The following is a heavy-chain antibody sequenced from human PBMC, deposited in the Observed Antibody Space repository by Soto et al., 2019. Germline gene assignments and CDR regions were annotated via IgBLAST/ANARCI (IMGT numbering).Heavy chain of an antibody. CDR3: ARVTVGDYVAWFDP. J-gene: IGHJ5*02. CDR2: IYYSGST. V-gene: IGHV4-31*01. CDR1: GGSISSGGYY. Sequence: QVQLQESGPGLVKPSQTLSLTCTVSGGSISSGGYYWIWIRQHPGKGLEWIGYIYYSGSTYYNPALKSLVTISVDTSKNQFSLTLSSVTAADTAVYYCARVTVGDYVAWFDPWGQGTLVTVSS. D-gene: IGHD4-17*01.